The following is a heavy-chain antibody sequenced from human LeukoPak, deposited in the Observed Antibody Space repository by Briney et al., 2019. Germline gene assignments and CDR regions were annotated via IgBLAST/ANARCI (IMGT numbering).Heavy chain of an antibody. D-gene: IGHD3-10*01. CDR2: IYYSGNT. J-gene: IGHJ5*02. CDR1: GGSISSYY. V-gene: IGHV4-59*01. CDR3: ARHSKRGSGSYVWFDP. Sequence: SETLSLTCTVSGGSISSYYWSWIRQPPGKGLEWIGYIYYSGNTNYNPSLKTRVTISVDTSKNQFSLKLSSVTAADTAVYYCARHSKRGSGSYVWFDPWGQGTLVTVSS.